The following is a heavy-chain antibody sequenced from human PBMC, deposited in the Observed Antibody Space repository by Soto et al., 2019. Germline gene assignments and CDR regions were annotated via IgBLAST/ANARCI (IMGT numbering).Heavy chain of an antibody. D-gene: IGHD3-10*01. V-gene: IGHV3-23*01. CDR2: ISGSGGST. CDR3: ARGSPGLWFGELLSV. J-gene: IGHJ4*02. Sequence: EVQLLESGGGLVQPGGSLRLSCAASGFTFSSYAMSWVRQAPGKGLEWVSAISGSGGSTYYADSVKGRFTISRDNSKNTLYLQIHSLRADDTAVDYSARGSPGLWFGELLSVWGLGTLVTVAT. CDR1: GFTFSSYA.